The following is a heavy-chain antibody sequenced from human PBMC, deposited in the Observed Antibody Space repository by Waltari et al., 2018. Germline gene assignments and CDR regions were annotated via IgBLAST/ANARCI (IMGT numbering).Heavy chain of an antibody. V-gene: IGHV4-34*01. CDR1: GGSFSGYY. CDR3: ARGPVTIFGVVISRRKTWFDP. J-gene: IGHJ5*02. CDR2: INHSGST. Sequence: QVQLQQWGAGLLKPSETQSLTCAVYGGSFSGYYWSWIRQPPGKGLEWIGEINHSGSTNYNPSLKSRVTISVDTSKNQFSLKLSSVTAADTAVYYCARGPVTIFGVVISRRKTWFDPWGQGTLVTVSS. D-gene: IGHD3-3*01.